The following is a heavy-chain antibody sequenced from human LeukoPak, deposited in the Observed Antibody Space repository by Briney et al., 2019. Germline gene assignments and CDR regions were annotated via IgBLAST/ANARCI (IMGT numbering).Heavy chain of an antibody. V-gene: IGHV3-48*02. J-gene: IGHJ4*02. CDR2: ISATSSTI. D-gene: IGHD3-9*01. CDR1: GFTFSSFS. CDR3: ARSYTYDILSGLPGY. Sequence: GGSLRLSCAAPGFTFSSFSMSWVRQAPGKGLEWVSYISATSSTIYYADSVKGRFTISRDNAKNSLYLQMNSLRDEDTAVYYCARSYTYDILSGLPGYWGQGTLVTVPS.